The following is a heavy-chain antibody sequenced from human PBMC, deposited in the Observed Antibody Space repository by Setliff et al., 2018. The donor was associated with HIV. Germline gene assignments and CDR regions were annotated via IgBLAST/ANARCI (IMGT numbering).Heavy chain of an antibody. V-gene: IGHV4-4*07. CDR1: GGSIGTYY. Sequence: SETLSLSCTVSGGSIGTYYWNWIRLPAGKGLEWIGRIYASGTNYNPSLKSRVTMSLDTSKRQFSLKLTSVTAADTAVYYCAREGLWNCRGGTCNDGLDIWGQGTKVTVS. D-gene: IGHD2-15*01. CDR3: AREGLWNCRGGTCNDGLDI. J-gene: IGHJ3*02. CDR2: IYASGT.